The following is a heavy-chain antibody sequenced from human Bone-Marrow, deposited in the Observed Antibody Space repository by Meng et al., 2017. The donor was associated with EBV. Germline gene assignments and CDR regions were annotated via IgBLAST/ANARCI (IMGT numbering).Heavy chain of an antibody. CDR2: MNPNSGNT. Sequence: QVRPVQAGAEVKKPGASVKVSCKASGYTFTSYDINWVRQATGQGLEWMGWMNPNSGNTGYAQKFQGRVTMTRNTSISTAYMELSSLRSEDTAVYYCARGRLEARGYFDPWGQGTLVTVSS. D-gene: IGHD3-3*01. CDR1: GYTFTSYD. V-gene: IGHV1-8*02. CDR3: ARGRLEARGYFDP. J-gene: IGHJ5*02.